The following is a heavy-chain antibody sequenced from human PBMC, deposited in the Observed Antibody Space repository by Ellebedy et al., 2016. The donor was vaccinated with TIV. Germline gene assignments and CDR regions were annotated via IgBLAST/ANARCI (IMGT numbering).Heavy chain of an antibody. D-gene: IGHD5-12*01. CDR2: IYYSGST. CDR1: GGSISSNY. Sequence: ESLKISCTVSGGSISSNYWSWIRQPPGKGLEWIGYIYYSGSTNYNPSLKSRVTMSVDTSKNQFSLKLSSVTAADTAVYYCAREPDIVATWTGGMDVWGQGTTVTVSS. CDR3: AREPDIVATWTGGMDV. V-gene: IGHV4-59*01. J-gene: IGHJ6*02.